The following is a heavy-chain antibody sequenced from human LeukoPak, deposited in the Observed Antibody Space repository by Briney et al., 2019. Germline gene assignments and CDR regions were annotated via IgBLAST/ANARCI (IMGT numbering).Heavy chain of an antibody. Sequence: SVKVSCKASGGTFSSYAISWVRQAPGQGLEWMGGIIPIFGTANYAQKFQGRVTITADESTSTAYMELSSLRSEDTAVYYCARDFGNWNAADYWGQGTLVTVSS. D-gene: IGHD1-20*01. V-gene: IGHV1-69*13. CDR3: ARDFGNWNAADY. J-gene: IGHJ4*02. CDR1: GGTFSSYA. CDR2: IIPIFGTA.